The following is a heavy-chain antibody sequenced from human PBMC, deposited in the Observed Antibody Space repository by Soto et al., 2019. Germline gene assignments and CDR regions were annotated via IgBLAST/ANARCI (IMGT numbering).Heavy chain of an antibody. CDR2: IYYSGST. CDR1: GGSLRSGAYY. Sequence: QVQLQESGPGLVKPSQTLSLTCTVSGGSLRSGAYYCIWIRQHPGKGLEWIGYIYYSGSTYYNPSRARRGNLSVDTATQQYSLQVSSVTAADTAVYYCATAIYFYSSGPFDYLGPGTLLTVSS. CDR3: ATAIYFYSSGPFDY. D-gene: IGHD3-22*01. J-gene: IGHJ4*02. V-gene: IGHV4-31*03.